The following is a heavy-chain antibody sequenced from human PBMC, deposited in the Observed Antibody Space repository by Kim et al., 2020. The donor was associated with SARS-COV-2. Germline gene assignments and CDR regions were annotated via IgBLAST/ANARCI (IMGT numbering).Heavy chain of an antibody. Sequence: VKGRFTISRDNSKNSLYLQMSSLRAEDTALYYCAKDFKRGKMVRGVTVDYWGQGTLVTVSS. V-gene: IGHV3-43D*03. CDR3: AKDFKRGKMVRGVTVDY. D-gene: IGHD3-10*01. J-gene: IGHJ4*02.